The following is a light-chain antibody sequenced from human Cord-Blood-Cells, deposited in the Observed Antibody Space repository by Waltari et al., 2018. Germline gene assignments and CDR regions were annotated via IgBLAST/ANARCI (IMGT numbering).Light chain of an antibody. CDR2: WAS. CDR1: KSVLYSSNNKNY. CDR3: QQYYSTPYT. J-gene: IGKJ2*01. Sequence: DIVMTQSPDSLAVSLGERATINCKSSKSVLYSSNNKNYLAWYQQKPGQPPKLRIYWASTRESGVPYRFSGSGSGTDVTLTMSSLQAEDVAVYYCQQYYSTPYTFGQGTKLEIK. V-gene: IGKV4-1*01.